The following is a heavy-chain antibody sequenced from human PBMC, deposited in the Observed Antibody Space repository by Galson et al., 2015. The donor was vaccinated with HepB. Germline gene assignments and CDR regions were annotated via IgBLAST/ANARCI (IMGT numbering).Heavy chain of an antibody. D-gene: IGHD6-25*01. CDR1: GYTFTSFH. CDR3: AREEGGTVTWRAPAPAYYYYGMDV. Sequence: SVKVSCKASGYTFTSFHMNWVRQAPGQGLEWMGIINPSGRSTYSQKFQGRVTMTRDTSTSTVYLELNSLRFDDTAVYYCAREEGGTVTWRAPAPAYYYYGMDVWGQGTTVTVSS. V-gene: IGHV1-46*01. J-gene: IGHJ6*02. CDR2: INPSGRS.